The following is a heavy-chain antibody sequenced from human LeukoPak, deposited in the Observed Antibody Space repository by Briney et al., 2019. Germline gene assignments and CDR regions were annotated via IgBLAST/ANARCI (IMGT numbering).Heavy chain of an antibody. CDR3: ARGGLVRGSINSLIAFDV. Sequence: SQTLSLTCGISGDSVSRTDAGWSWIRQSPSRGLEWPGRTYYRSIWYKDDAGWYKDDAGSLKSRITINVDPVMNQFSLQLNSVTPEDTALYYCARGGLVRGSINSLIAFDVWGQGIMVTVSS. CDR1: GDSVSRTDAG. V-gene: IGHV6-1*01. D-gene: IGHD3-10*01. CDR2: TYYRSIWYKDDAGWYK. J-gene: IGHJ3*01.